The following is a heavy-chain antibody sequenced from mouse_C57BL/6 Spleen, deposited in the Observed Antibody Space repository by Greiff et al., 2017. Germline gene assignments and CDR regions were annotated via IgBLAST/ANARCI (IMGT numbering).Heavy chain of an antibody. J-gene: IGHJ3*01. CDR2: INPSSGGT. D-gene: IGHD1-1*01. V-gene: IGHV1-42*01. CDR1: GYSFTGYY. Sequence: EVQLQQSGPELVKPGASVKLSCTASGYSFTGYYMNWVKQSPEKSLEWIGEINPSSGGTTYNQKFKAKATLTVDKSSSTAYMQLKSLTSEDSAVYYSARPHWDYYGSPWFAYWGQGTLVTVSA. CDR3: ARPHWDYYGSPWFAY.